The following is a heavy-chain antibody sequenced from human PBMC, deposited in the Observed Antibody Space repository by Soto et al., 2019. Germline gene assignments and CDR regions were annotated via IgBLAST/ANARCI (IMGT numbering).Heavy chain of an antibody. J-gene: IGHJ4*02. CDR3: ARGRSSSSWEIDD. Sequence: ASVKVSWKAAGYTFTSYDINWVRQATGQGLEWMGWMNPNSGNTGYAQKFQGRVTMTRNTSISTAYMELSSLRSEDTAVYYCARGRSSSSWEIDDWGQGTLVTVSS. V-gene: IGHV1-8*01. CDR2: MNPNSGNT. D-gene: IGHD6-13*01. CDR1: GYTFTSYD.